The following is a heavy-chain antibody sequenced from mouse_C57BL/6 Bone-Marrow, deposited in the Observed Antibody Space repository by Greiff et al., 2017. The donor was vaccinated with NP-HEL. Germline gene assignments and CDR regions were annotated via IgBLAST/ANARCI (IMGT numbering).Heavy chain of an antibody. CDR2: IYPGDGDT. J-gene: IGHJ1*03. V-gene: IGHV1-82*01. CDR3: AREIAYYSNYWYFDV. D-gene: IGHD2-5*01. Sequence: VQLQQSGPELVKPGASVKISCKASGYAFSSSWMNWVKQRPGKGLEWIGRIYPGDGDTNYNGKFKGKATLTADKSSSTAYMQLSSLTSEDSAVYFCAREIAYYSNYWYFDVWGTGTTVTVSS. CDR1: GYAFSSSW.